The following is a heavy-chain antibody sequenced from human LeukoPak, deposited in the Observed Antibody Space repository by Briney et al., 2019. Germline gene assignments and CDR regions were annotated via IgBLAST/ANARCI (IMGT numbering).Heavy chain of an antibody. V-gene: IGHV3-7*01. Sequence: GGSLRLSCAASGFTFSSYWMSWVRQAPGKGLEWVANIKQDGSEKYYVDSVKGRFTISRDNAKNSLYLQMNSLRAEDTAVYYCARGIQLWLRTTQGGFDYWGQGTLVTVSS. D-gene: IGHD5-18*01. CDR3: ARGIQLWLRTTQGGFDY. CDR2: IKQDGSEK. J-gene: IGHJ4*02. CDR1: GFTFSSYW.